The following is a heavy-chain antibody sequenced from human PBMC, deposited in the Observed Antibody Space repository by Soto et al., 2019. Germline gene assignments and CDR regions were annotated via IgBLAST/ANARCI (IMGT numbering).Heavy chain of an antibody. D-gene: IGHD3-10*01. CDR2: ISAYNGNT. J-gene: IGHJ5*02. CDR1: GYTFTSYG. V-gene: IGHV1-18*01. Sequence: QVQLVQSGAEVKKPGASVKVSCKASGYTFTSYGISWVRQAPGQGLEWMGWISAYNGNTNYAQKLPGRVTMPTDTSTSTAYREMRSLRSDDTAVYYCARDSGFGELFDPWGQGTLVTVSS. CDR3: ARDSGFGELFDP.